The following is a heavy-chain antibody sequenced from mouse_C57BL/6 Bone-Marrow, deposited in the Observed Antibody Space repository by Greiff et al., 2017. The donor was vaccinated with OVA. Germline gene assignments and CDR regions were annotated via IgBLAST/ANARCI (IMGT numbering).Heavy chain of an antibody. D-gene: IGHD2-3*01. CDR1: GFNIKDDY. Sequence: VQLKQSGAELVRPGASVKLSCTASGFNIKDDYMHWVKQRPEQGLEWIGWIDPENGDTEYASKFQGKATITADTSSNTAYLQLSSLTSEDTAVYYCTTDGYYDYSMDYWGQGTSVTVSS. CDR2: IDPENGDT. V-gene: IGHV14-4*01. J-gene: IGHJ4*01. CDR3: TTDGYYDYSMDY.